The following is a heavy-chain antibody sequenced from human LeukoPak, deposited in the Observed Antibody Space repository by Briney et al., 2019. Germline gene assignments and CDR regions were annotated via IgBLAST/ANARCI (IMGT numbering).Heavy chain of an antibody. CDR3: ARDCSSSAFDI. Sequence: PGGSLRLSCAASGFTFSSYGMHCVRQAPGKGLEWVAVISYDGSNKYYADSVKGRFTISRDNDNNSVYLQMNSLRAEVTAVYYCARDCSSSAFDIWGQGTMVTVSS. D-gene: IGHD2-15*01. J-gene: IGHJ3*02. CDR1: GFTFSSYG. CDR2: ISYDGSNK. V-gene: IGHV3-30*03.